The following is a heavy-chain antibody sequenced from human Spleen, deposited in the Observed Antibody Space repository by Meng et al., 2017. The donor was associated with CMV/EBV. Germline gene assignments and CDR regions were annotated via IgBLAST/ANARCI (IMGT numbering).Heavy chain of an antibody. CDR2: IYYSGGT. D-gene: IGHD3-3*01. J-gene: IGHJ4*02. CDR1: GGSRSDSYY. CDR3: ASYDFWNGYYFDY. Sequence: GSLRLSCTVSGGSRSDSYYWAWIRQPPGKGLEWIGNIYYSGGTYYNPSLKSRVTISVDTSKNQFSLKVSSVTAADTAVYFCASYDFWNGYYFDYWGQGALVTVSS. V-gene: IGHV4-39*01.